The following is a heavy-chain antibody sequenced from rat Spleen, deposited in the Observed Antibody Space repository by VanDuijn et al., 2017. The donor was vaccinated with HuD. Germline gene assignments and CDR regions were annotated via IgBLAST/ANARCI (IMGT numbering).Heavy chain of an antibody. D-gene: IGHD1-7*01. Sequence: EVQLVESGGGLVQPGRSLKVSCVASGFTFSDYYMAWVRQAPKKGLEWVASISYDGSSTYYRDSVKGRFTISRDNAKSTLYVQMDSLRSEDTATYYCARQRHIMGPTGDFDYWGQGVMVIVSS. CDR2: ISYDGSST. J-gene: IGHJ2*01. CDR3: ARQRHIMGPTGDFDY. V-gene: IGHV5-7*01. CDR1: GFTFSDYY.